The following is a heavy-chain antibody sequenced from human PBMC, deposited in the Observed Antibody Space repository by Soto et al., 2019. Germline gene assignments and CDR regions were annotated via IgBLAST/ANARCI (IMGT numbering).Heavy chain of an antibody. J-gene: IGHJ5*02. CDR3: ARTKHIVVVTAIRWFDP. CDR2: INHSGST. D-gene: IGHD2-21*02. Sequence: QVQLQQWGAGLLKPSETLSLTCAVYGGSFSGYYWSWIRQPPGKGLEWIGEINHSGSTNYNPSLKRRVTISVDTSKNQFSLKLRDVTAADTAVYYCARTKHIVVVTAIRWFDPWGQGTLVTVSS. CDR1: GGSFSGYY. V-gene: IGHV4-34*01.